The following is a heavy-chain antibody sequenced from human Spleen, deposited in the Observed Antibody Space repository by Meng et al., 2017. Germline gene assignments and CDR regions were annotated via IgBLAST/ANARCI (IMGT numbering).Heavy chain of an antibody. CDR1: GGSVRSSDYQ. V-gene: IGHV4-61*08. CDR2: AST. J-gene: IGHJ4*02. CDR3: ARDYWGSLDY. D-gene: IGHD7-27*01. Sequence: VHLQESGPGLVKPSQTLSLICTVSGGSVRSSDYQWSWIRQPPGKGLEWIGFASTNYNPSLKSRLTISLDTSKNQFSLKLTSVTAADTAVYYCARDYWGSLDYWGQGILVTVSS.